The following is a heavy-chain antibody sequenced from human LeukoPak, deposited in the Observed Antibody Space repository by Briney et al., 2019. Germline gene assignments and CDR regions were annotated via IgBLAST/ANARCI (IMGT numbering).Heavy chain of an antibody. V-gene: IGHV3-33*01. J-gene: IGHJ6*02. CDR1: GFTFSSYG. CDR2: IWYDGSNK. Sequence: GGSLRLSCAASGFTFSSYGMHWVRQAPGKGLEWVAVIWYDGSNKYYADSVKGRFTISRDNSKNTLYLQMNSLRAEDTAVYYCARDIVVVPAANMRGFYYYYYGMDVWGQGTTVTVSS. D-gene: IGHD2-2*01. CDR3: ARDIVVVPAANMRGFYYYYYGMDV.